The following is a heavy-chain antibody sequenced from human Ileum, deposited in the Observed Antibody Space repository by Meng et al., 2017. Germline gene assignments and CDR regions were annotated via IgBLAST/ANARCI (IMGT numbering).Heavy chain of an antibody. D-gene: IGHD6-19*01. CDR3: ARTRRGSSGWYMGY. CDR2: INHSGST. J-gene: IGHJ4*02. Sequence: HVHLSQWEARLLRPSETLSLTSAVYGGSFGGYYWSWIRQPPGEGLAWIGEINHSGSTNYNPSLKSRVTISVDTSKNQFSLKLSSVTAADTAVYYCARTRRGSSGWYMGYWGQGTLVTVSS. V-gene: IGHV4-34*01. CDR1: GGSFGGYY.